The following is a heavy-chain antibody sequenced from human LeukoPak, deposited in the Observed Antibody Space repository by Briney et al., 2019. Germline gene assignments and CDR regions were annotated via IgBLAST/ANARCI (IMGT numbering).Heavy chain of an antibody. CDR1: GLTLRRHL. Sequence: GGSLTLSCADCGLTLRRHLLIWLRQAPGKGLEWVANINQGGSGKYYVDSVKGRFTISRDNANNLLYLQMNSLRGKDTAVYYCTKDRSRAKVDWGQGTLVTVSS. J-gene: IGHJ4*02. CDR2: INQGGSGK. CDR3: TKDRSRAKVD. V-gene: IGHV3-7*01. D-gene: IGHD6-6*01.